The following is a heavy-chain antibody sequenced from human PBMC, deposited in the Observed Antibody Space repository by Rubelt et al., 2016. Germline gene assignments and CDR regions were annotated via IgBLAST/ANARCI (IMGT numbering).Heavy chain of an antibody. CDR3: AREPTYSSGFYYYYGMDV. D-gene: IGHD3-22*01. Sequence: QVQLQQWGAGLLKPSETLSLTCAVYGGSFSGYYWSWIRQPPGKGLEWIGEINHSGSTNYNPSLKSRVSISVDTSKNQFSLKLSSVTAADTAVYYCAREPTYSSGFYYYYGMDVWGQGTTVTVSS. CDR1: GGSFSGYY. J-gene: IGHJ6*02. V-gene: IGHV4-34*01. CDR2: INHSGST.